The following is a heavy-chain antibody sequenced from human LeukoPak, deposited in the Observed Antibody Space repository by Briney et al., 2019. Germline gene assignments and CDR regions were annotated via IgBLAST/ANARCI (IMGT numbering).Heavy chain of an antibody. J-gene: IGHJ4*02. CDR1: GFTFSSYW. D-gene: IGHD4-23*01. V-gene: IGHV3-74*01. Sequence: GGSLRLSCAASGFTFSSYWMHWVRQAPGKGLVWVSRINSDGSSTSYADSVKGRFTISRDNAKNTLYLQMNSLRAEDTAVYYCAKGLIDYGGNSEYFDYWGQGTLVTVSS. CDR3: AKGLIDYGGNSEYFDY. CDR2: INSDGSST.